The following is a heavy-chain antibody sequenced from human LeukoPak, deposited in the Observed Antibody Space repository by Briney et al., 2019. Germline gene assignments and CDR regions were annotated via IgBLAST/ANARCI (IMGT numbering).Heavy chain of an antibody. CDR3: ARDRSRGFLEWLFILFDY. CDR1: GFTFSSYA. V-gene: IGHV3-23*01. J-gene: IGHJ4*02. D-gene: IGHD3-3*01. CDR2: ISGSGGST. Sequence: PGGSLRLSCAASGFTFSSYAMSWVRQAPGKGLEWVSAISGSGGSTYYADSVKGRFTISRDNSKNTLYLQMNSLRAEDTAVYYCARDRSRGFLEWLFILFDYWGQGTLVTVSS.